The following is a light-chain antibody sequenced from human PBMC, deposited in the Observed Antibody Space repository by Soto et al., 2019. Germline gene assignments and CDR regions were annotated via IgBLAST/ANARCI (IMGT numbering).Light chain of an antibody. Sequence: EIVMTQSPATLSVSPGERATLSCRASQSVSSNLAWYQQKPGQAPRLLIYGASTRATGIPARFSGSGSGREFTLTIRSLQSEDCAVYYCQQYNNWPQTFGQGTKVDIK. CDR2: GAS. V-gene: IGKV3-15*01. J-gene: IGKJ1*01. CDR1: QSVSSN. CDR3: QQYNNWPQT.